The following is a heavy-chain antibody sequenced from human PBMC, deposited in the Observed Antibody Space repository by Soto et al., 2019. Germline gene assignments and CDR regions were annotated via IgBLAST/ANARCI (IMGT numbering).Heavy chain of an antibody. J-gene: IGHJ6*02. CDR2: INAYNGGT. Sequence: ASVKVSCKASGYTFSSYDMHWVRRAPGQGLEWMGWINAYNGGTNYAQKFQGRVTMTTDTSTSTAYMELRSLRSDDTAVYYCARDGPIYYDSSGYAWYYGMDVWGQGTTVTVSS. CDR1: GYTFSSYD. V-gene: IGHV1-18*04. CDR3: ARDGPIYYDSSGYAWYYGMDV. D-gene: IGHD3-22*01.